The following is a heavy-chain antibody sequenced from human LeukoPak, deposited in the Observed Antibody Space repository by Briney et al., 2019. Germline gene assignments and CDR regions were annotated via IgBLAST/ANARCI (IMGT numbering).Heavy chain of an antibody. Sequence: ASVKLSCKASGYTFASYGISWVRQAPGQGLEWIACISAYNGNTNYAQTLQGRFTMTTDTSTSTAYLELRSLRSDDTAVYYCARDLVDTYYYDSSGYNGRDYWGQGTLVTVSS. CDR2: ISAYNGNT. CDR1: GYTFASYG. V-gene: IGHV1-18*01. CDR3: ARDLVDTYYYDSSGYNGRDY. D-gene: IGHD3-22*01. J-gene: IGHJ4*02.